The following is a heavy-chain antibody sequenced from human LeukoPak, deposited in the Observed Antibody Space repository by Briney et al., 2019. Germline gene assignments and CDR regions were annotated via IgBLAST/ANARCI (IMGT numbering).Heavy chain of an antibody. Sequence: GGPLRLSCAASGFTFSNYGMHWVRQAPGKGLEWVAFIRYDGSNKYYADSVKGRFTISRDNSKNTLYLQMDSLRAEDTAVYYCSKDGRGYSGYDLYYLDHWGQGTLVTVSS. CDR2: IRYDGSNK. V-gene: IGHV3-30*02. CDR3: SKDGRGYSGYDLYYLDH. CDR1: GFTFSNYG. J-gene: IGHJ4*02. D-gene: IGHD5-12*01.